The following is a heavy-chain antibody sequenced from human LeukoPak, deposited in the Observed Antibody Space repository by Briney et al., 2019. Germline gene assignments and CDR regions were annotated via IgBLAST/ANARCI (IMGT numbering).Heavy chain of an antibody. V-gene: IGHV3-30*02. CDR1: GFTFSSYG. CDR3: AKDPRQDTSSGYYLDY. Sequence: GGSLRLSCAASGFTFSSYGMHWVRQAPGKGLEWVAFIRYDGSNKYYADSVKGRFTISRDNSKNTLYLQMNSLRAEDTAVYYYAKDPRQDTSSGYYLDYWGQGTLVTVSS. D-gene: IGHD3-22*01. CDR2: IRYDGSNK. J-gene: IGHJ4*02.